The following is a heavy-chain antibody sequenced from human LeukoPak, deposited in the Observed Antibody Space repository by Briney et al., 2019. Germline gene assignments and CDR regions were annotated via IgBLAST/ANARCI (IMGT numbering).Heavy chain of an antibody. Sequence: GGSLRLSCAASGFTFSSYAMSWVRQAPGTGLEWVTAISGSGGSTYYADSVKGRFTISRDNSKNTLYLQMNSLRAEDTAVYDCAKDMRYSYGYVDYWGQGTLVTVSS. CDR1: GFTFSSYA. V-gene: IGHV3-23*01. CDR3: AKDMRYSYGYVDY. CDR2: ISGSGGST. J-gene: IGHJ4*02. D-gene: IGHD5-18*01.